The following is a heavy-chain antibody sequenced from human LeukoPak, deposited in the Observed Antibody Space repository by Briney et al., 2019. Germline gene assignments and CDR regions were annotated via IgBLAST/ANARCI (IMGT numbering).Heavy chain of an antibody. CDR1: GGSISSYY. CDR3: ARVGVFSAADDTGMFDW. CDR2: FYTSGSP. V-gene: IGHV4-4*07. Sequence: KPSETLSLTCTVSGGSISSYYWSWIRQPAGRGLEWIGRFYTSGSPNYNPPLKSPVTMSEDTSKQQLSLKRSSVTAADTAVHYCARVGVFSAADDTGMFDWWGEGTLVTVSS. D-gene: IGHD6-13*01. J-gene: IGHJ5*01.